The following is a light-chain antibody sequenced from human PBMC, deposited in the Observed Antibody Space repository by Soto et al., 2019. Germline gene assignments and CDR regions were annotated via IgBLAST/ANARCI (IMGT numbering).Light chain of an antibody. V-gene: IGKV3D-20*02. J-gene: IGKJ5*01. CDR2: DAS. CDR1: QSVSSN. CDR3: QQCGSSST. Sequence: EIVMTQSPATLSVSPGERATLSCRASQSVSSNLAWYQQKPGQAPRLLIYDASSRATGIPDRFSGSGSGTDFTLTISRLEPEDFAVYYCQQCGSSSTFGQGTRLEIK.